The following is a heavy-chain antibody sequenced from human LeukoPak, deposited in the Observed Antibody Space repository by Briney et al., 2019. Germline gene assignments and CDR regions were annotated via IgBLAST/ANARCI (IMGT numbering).Heavy chain of an antibody. Sequence: GRSLRLSCAGPGITLSSYAMTWVRQAPGKGLEWVSAITDSTYFADSVKGRFTISRDSSKNRMYLQMNSLRVEDTAVYYCARYCSGGRCYSGLDPWGQGALVTVSS. CDR3: ARYCSGGRCYSGLDP. CDR2: ITDST. V-gene: IGHV3-23*01. CDR1: GITLSSYA. D-gene: IGHD2-15*01. J-gene: IGHJ5*02.